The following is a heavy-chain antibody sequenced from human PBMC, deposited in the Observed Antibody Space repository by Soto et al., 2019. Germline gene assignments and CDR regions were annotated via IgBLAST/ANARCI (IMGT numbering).Heavy chain of an antibody. V-gene: IGHV4-39*01. D-gene: IGHD2-21*02. Sequence: LTCIVSGESISSSSYYWGWIRQPPGKGLEWIGSIYYSGRTYYNPSFKSRVTISIDTSKNQFSLKLSSVTATDTAVYYCARQRTTVVTQAYFDHWGQGALVTV. CDR1: GESISSSSYY. CDR3: ARQRTTVVTQAYFDH. J-gene: IGHJ4*02. CDR2: IYYSGRT.